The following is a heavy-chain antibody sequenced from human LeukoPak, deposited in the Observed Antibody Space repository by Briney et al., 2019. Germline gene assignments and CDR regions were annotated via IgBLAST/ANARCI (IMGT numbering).Heavy chain of an antibody. CDR2: IYPDDSDT. V-gene: IGHV5-51*01. J-gene: IGHJ3*01. D-gene: IGHD3-22*01. CDR3: ARPNITSYYDSRGYDGFDV. CDR1: GYRFTTYW. Sequence: GESLKVSCKGSGYRFTTYWIAWVRQMPGKGLEWMGIIYPDDSDTRYSPSFQGEVTISADKSVSTAYLQWSSLRASDTANCARPNITSYYDSRGYDGFDVWGQGTMVTVSS.